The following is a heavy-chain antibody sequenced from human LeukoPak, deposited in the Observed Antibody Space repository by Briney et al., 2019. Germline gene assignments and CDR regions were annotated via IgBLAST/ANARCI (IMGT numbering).Heavy chain of an antibody. D-gene: IGHD3-9*01. V-gene: IGHV1-2*02. J-gene: IGHJ4*02. CDR1: GDTFTGYY. CDR2: INPNSGGT. CDR3: ARDSLNYDILTGRTERSDY. Sequence: ASVKVSCKASGDTFTGYYMHWVRQAPGQGLEWMGWINPNSGGTNYAQKFQGRVTMTRDTSISTAYMELSRLRSDDTAVYYCARDSLNYDILTGRTERSDYWGQGTLVTVSS.